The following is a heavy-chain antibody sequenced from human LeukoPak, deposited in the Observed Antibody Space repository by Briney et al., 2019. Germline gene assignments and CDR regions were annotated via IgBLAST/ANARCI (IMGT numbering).Heavy chain of an antibody. Sequence: PGGSLRLSCAASGFTFTNHWMSWVRQAPGKGLEWVANIKQDGSEKYYVDSAKGRFTISRDNAKNSLNLQMNSQRAEDTAVYYCVRNGGSFDYWGQGTLVTVSS. J-gene: IGHJ4*02. D-gene: IGHD3-10*01. CDR1: GFTFTNHW. CDR2: IKQDGSEK. V-gene: IGHV3-7*01. CDR3: VRNGGSFDY.